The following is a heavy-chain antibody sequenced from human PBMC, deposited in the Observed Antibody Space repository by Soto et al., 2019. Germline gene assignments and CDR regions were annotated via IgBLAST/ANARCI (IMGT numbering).Heavy chain of an antibody. CDR1: GFTFISYA. CDR3: AKLGGPQMSDP. CDR2: ISGSGGST. Sequence: AVSLRLSSSASGFTFISYAMSWVRQAPGKGLEGVSAISGSGGSTYYADSVKGRFTISRDNSKNTLYLQMTSLRAEDTAVYYCAKLGGPQMSDPWGQGTKVPVFS. V-gene: IGHV3-23*01. J-gene: IGHJ5*02.